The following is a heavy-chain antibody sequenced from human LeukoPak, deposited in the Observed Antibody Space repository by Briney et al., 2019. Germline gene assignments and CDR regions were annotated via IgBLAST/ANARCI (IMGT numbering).Heavy chain of an antibody. D-gene: IGHD2-15*01. CDR2: ISPYNGDT. Sequence: ASVKVSCKTSGYTFSGYYMHWVRQAPGQGLEWMGWISPYNGDTNYAQNLQGRVTMTTDTSTSTAYMELRGLRSDDTAVYYCARKAANFYYYMDVWGQGTTVIISS. CDR1: GYTFSGYY. J-gene: IGHJ6*03. V-gene: IGHV1-18*04. CDR3: ARKAANFYYYMDV.